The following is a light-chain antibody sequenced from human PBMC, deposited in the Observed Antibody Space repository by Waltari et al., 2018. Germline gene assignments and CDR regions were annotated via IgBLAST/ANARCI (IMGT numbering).Light chain of an antibody. J-gene: IGKJ4*01. V-gene: IGKV1-33*01. Sequence: DIQMTQSPSSLSASVGDRVTITCQASQDISNYLNWYQQKPGKAPKRLIYDASNLETGVPSRFSGSGSGTDFTFTISSLQPEDFATYYCQQFDDLLTFGGGTKVEIK. CDR3: QQFDDLLT. CDR2: DAS. CDR1: QDISNY.